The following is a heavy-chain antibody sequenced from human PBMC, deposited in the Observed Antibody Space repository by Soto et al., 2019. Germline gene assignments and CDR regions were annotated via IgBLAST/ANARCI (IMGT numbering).Heavy chain of an antibody. CDR3: ARDAVPAAGEGYWFDP. Sequence: EVQLVESGGGLVKPGGSLRLSCAASGFTFSSYSMNWVRQAPGKGLEWVSSISSSSSYIYYADSVKGRFTISRDNDKHSLYLQMNSLRAEDTAVYYCARDAVPAAGEGYWFDPWGQGTLVTVSS. J-gene: IGHJ5*02. CDR1: GFTFSSYS. CDR2: ISSSSSYI. D-gene: IGHD2-2*01. V-gene: IGHV3-21*01.